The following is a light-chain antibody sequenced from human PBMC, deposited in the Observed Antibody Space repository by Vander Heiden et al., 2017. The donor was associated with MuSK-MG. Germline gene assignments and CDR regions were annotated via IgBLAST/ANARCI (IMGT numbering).Light chain of an antibody. J-gene: IGKJ1*01. CDR1: QSISSY. Sequence: EVALTQSPATLSLSPGERATLSCRASQSISSYLAWYQQKPGQAPRLLIYDASNRATGIPARFSGSGSGTDFTLTISSLEPEDFAVYYCQQHSNWPMTFGQGTKVEIK. V-gene: IGKV3-11*01. CDR2: DAS. CDR3: QQHSNWPMT.